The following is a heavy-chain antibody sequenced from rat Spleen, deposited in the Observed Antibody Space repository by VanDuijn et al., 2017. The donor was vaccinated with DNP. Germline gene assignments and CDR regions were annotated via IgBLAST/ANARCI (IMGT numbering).Heavy chain of an antibody. CDR1: GFTFSDYN. D-gene: IGHD1-11*01. CDR2: ISYDGSST. J-gene: IGHJ4*01. V-gene: IGHV5-7*01. Sequence: EVQLVESGGGLVQPGRSLKLSCAASGFTFSDYNMAWVRQAPKKGLEWVATISYDGSSTYYRDSVKGRFTISRDNAKSTLYLQTDSLRSEDTATYYCARRSTEGMGAMDAWGQGTSVTVSS. CDR3: ARRSTEGMGAMDA.